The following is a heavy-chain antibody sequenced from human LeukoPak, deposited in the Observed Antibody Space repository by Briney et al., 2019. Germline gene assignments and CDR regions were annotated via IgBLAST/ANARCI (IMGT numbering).Heavy chain of an antibody. V-gene: IGHV3-23*01. CDR1: GFSFSSYA. J-gene: IGHJ4*02. Sequence: GGSLRLSCAASGFSFSSYAMSWVRQAPGKGLEWVSALSGSAGGPYYADSVKGRFTISRDNSKNTLYLQMNSLRAEDTAIYYCAKDKYGGTFDYWGQGTLVTVSS. CDR2: LSGSAGGP. D-gene: IGHD4-23*01. CDR3: AKDKYGGTFDY.